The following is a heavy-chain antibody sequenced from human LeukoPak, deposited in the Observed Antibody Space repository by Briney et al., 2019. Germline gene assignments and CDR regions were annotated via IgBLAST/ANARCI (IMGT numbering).Heavy chain of an antibody. J-gene: IGHJ4*02. Sequence: GGSLRLSCAASGCTFSSYEMNWVRQAPGKGLEWVSYISSSGTTIYYADSVKGRFTISRDNAKNSLYLQMNSLRAEDTAVYYCARVGLYFDYWGQGTLVTVSS. V-gene: IGHV3-48*03. CDR1: GCTFSSYE. CDR3: ARVGLYFDY. CDR2: ISSSGTTI.